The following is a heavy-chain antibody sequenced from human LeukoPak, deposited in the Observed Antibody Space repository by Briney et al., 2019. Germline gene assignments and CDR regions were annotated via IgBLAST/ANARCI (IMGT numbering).Heavy chain of an antibody. CDR1: GAPVSTTPYY. CDR3: AASWNDERCFDP. D-gene: IGHD1-1*01. V-gene: IGHV4-61*02. J-gene: IGHJ5*02. CDR2: IFNTGPA. Sequence: PSQTLSLTCKVSGAPVSTTPYYWTWIRQPAGKGLEWIGRIFNTGPANYNPSFKSRVTISLDTSKNEFSPNLNSVTAADTAVYFCAASWNDERCFDPWGQGTLVIVSS.